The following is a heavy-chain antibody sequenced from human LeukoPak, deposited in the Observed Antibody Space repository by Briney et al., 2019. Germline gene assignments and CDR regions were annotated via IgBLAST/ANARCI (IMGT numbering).Heavy chain of an antibody. V-gene: IGHV3-9*03. CDR3: AKDIYHYYDSSGYYDY. J-gene: IGHJ4*02. D-gene: IGHD3-22*01. CDR1: GFTFDDYA. CDR2: ISWNSGSI. Sequence: GGSLRLSCAASGFTFDDYAMHWVRQAPGKGLESGSGISWNSGSIGYADSVKGRFTISRDNAKNSLYLQMNSLRAEDMALYYCAKDIYHYYDSSGYYDYWGQGTLVTVSS.